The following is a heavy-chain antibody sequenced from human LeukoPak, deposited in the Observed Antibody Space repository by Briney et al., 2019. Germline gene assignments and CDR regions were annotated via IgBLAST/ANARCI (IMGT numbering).Heavy chain of an antibody. CDR1: GGSLSSYY. CDR2: IYYSGST. D-gene: IGHD2-2*01. V-gene: IGHV4-59*01. CDR3: AREGKDIVVVPAAMRYYYYMDV. J-gene: IGHJ6*03. Sequence: SETLSLTCTVSGGSLSSYYWSWLRQPPGKGLEWIGYIYYSGSTNYNPSLKSRVTISVDTSKNQFSLKLSSVTAADTAVYYCAREGKDIVVVPAAMRYYYYMDVWGKGTTVTISS.